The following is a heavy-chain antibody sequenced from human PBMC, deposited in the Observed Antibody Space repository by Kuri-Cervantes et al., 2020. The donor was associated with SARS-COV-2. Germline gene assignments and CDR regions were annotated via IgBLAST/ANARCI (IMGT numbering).Heavy chain of an antibody. CDR2: IIPIFGTA. CDR3: ARTGYCGGDCLHYYYYYMDV. Sequence: SVKVSCKASGGTFSTYTITWVRQAPGQGLEWMGGIIPIFGTANYAQKFQGRVTITADESTSTAYMELSGLKSEDTAVYYCARTGYCGGDCLHYYYYYMDVRGKGTTVTVSS. D-gene: IGHD2-21*01. V-gene: IGHV1-69*13. J-gene: IGHJ6*03. CDR1: GGTFSTYT.